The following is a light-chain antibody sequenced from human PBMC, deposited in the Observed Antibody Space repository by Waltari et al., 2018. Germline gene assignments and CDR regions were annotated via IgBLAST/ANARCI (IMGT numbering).Light chain of an antibody. CDR1: SASVSTNSY. J-gene: IGLJ2*01. V-gene: IGLV8-61*01. CDR3: VIYMGNGISV. Sequence: QTVVTQEPSVSVSPGGTATLTCGFSSASVSTNSYPSWYQQTPGQAPPTLIYNTNTRSSGGPDRFSGSILGNKAALTITGAQADDECDYYCVIYMGNGISVFGGGTKLTVL. CDR2: NTN.